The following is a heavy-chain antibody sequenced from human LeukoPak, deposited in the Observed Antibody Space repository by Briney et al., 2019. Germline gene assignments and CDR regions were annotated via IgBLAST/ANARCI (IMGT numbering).Heavy chain of an antibody. CDR2: INPNSGGT. V-gene: IGHV1-2*02. CDR1: GYTFTGYY. CDR3: AGGGIVWGYSNSYYSYGMDV. J-gene: IGHJ6*02. Sequence: ASVKVSCKASGYTFTGYYIHWVRQAPGQGLEWMGWINPNSGGTTYAQKFQDRVTMTRDTSISTAYMELSRLRSDETAVYYCAGGGIVWGYSNSYYSYGMDVWGPGTTVTVSS. D-gene: IGHD4-11*01.